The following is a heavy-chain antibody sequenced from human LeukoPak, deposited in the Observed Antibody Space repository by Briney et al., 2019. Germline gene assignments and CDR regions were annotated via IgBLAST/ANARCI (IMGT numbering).Heavy chain of an antibody. CDR3: AKGMFLEWLLFDY. V-gene: IGHV3-23*01. CDR2: ISGSGGST. Sequence: GGSLRLSCAASGFTFSNYDMHWVRQAPGKGLEWVSAISGSGGSTYYADSVKGRFTISRDNSKNTLYLQMNSLRAEDTAVYYCAKGMFLEWLLFDYWGQGTLVTVSS. J-gene: IGHJ4*02. CDR1: GFTFSNYD. D-gene: IGHD3-3*01.